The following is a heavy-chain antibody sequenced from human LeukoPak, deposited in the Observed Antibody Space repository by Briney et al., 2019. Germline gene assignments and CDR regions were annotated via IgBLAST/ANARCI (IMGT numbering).Heavy chain of an antibody. CDR3: AKDRETTASGTFDY. D-gene: IGHD6-13*01. Sequence: SGGSLRLSCAASGFTFNNYGMHYVRQAPGKGLEWVAVISGDGRNKNYADSVKGRFTISRDNSNNTLYLQMNSLRAEDTGVYYCAKDRETTASGTFDYWGQGTLVTVSS. CDR1: GFTFNNYG. CDR2: ISGDGRNK. V-gene: IGHV3-30*18. J-gene: IGHJ4*02.